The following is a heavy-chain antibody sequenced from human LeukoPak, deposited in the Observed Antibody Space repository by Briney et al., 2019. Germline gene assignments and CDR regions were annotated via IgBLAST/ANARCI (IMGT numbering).Heavy chain of an antibody. D-gene: IGHD1-1*01. CDR3: ATDGPSVQLERNDALDI. CDR2: FDPEDGET. J-gene: IGHJ3*02. Sequence: ASVKVSCKVSGYTLTELSMHWVRPAPGKGLEWMGGFDPEDGETIYAQKFQGRVTMTEDTSTDTAYMELSSLRSEDTAVYYCATDGPSVQLERNDALDIWGQGTMVTVSS. CDR1: GYTLTELS. V-gene: IGHV1-24*01.